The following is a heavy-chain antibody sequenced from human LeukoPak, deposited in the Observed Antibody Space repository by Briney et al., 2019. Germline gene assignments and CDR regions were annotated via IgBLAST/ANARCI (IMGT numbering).Heavy chain of an antibody. CDR3: VRVRKQVVLRYYDY. CDR2: ISSSGGTI. D-gene: IGHD3-9*01. J-gene: IGHJ4*02. V-gene: IGHV3-48*03. Sequence: GGSLRLSCAASGFTFSSYEMNWVRQAPGKGLEWVSYISSSGGTINYADSVKGRFTISRDNAKNSLYLQMSSLRVEDTAVYYCVRVRKQVVLRYYDYWGQGTLVTVSS. CDR1: GFTFSSYE.